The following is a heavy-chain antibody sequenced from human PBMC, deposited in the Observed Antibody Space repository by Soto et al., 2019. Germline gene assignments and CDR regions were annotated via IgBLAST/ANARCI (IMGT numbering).Heavy chain of an antibody. V-gene: IGHV5-51*01. J-gene: IGHJ6*02. CDR1: GYNFARYW. CDR3: ARHGGLDV. CDR2: IFPGHSDT. Sequence: PGESLKISCKASGYNFARYWIGWVRQMPGKGLEWMGIIFPGHSDTKYSPSCQGHVTISADKSLTTAYVQWRSLEASDTAVYYCARHGGLDVWGQGTTVTAP.